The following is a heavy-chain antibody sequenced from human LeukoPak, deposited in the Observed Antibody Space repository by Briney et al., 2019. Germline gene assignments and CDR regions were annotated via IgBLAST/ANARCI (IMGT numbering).Heavy chain of an antibody. D-gene: IGHD5-24*01. CDR2: IYYSGST. CDR1: GGSISSGGYY. CDR3: ARDRRDGYNWFDP. J-gene: IGHJ5*02. V-gene: IGHV4-31*03. Sequence: PSETLSLTCTVSGGSISSGGYYWSWIRQHPGKGLEWIGYIYYSGSTYYNPSLKSRVTISVDTSKNQFSLKLSSVTAADTAVYYCARDRRDGYNWFDPWGQGTLVTVSS.